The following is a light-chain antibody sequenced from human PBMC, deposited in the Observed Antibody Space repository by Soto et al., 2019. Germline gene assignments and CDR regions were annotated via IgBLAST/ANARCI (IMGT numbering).Light chain of an antibody. Sequence: QSALTQPPSASGSPGQSVTISCTGTGSDVGGYNYVSWYQHHPGKAPKLMIFEVTKRPSGVPDRFSGSKSGNTASLTVSGLQAEDEADYYCSSYAGSDNFVVFGGGTKVTVL. V-gene: IGLV2-8*01. CDR3: SSYAGSDNFVV. CDR1: GSDVGGYNY. CDR2: EVT. J-gene: IGLJ2*01.